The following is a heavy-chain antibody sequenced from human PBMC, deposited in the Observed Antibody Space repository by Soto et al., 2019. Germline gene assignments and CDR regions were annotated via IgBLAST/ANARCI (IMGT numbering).Heavy chain of an antibody. Sequence: GGSLRLSCAASGFTFSSYSMNWVRQAPGKGLEWVSYISSIIITIYYADSVKGRFTISRDNAKNSLYLQMNSLRDEDTAVYYCARPYYYDSSGYYFPAFDIWGQGTMVTVSS. CDR2: ISSIIITI. V-gene: IGHV3-48*02. CDR3: ARPYYYDSSGYYFPAFDI. CDR1: GFTFSSYS. J-gene: IGHJ3*02. D-gene: IGHD3-22*01.